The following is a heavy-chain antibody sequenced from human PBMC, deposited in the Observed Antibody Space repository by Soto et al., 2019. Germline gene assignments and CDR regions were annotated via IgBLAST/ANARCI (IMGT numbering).Heavy chain of an antibody. Sequence: VSCEPPVGTFCRSPFCPVRQAPGQGLEWMGGIIPIFGTANYAQKFQGRVTITADESTSTAYMELSSLRSEDTAVYYCVVAATFPHLDYYYGMDVWGQGTTVTLSS. CDR3: VVAATFPHLDYYYGMDV. J-gene: IGHJ6*02. V-gene: IGHV1-69*01. CDR2: IIPIFGTA. CDR1: VGTFCRSP. D-gene: IGHD6-13*01.